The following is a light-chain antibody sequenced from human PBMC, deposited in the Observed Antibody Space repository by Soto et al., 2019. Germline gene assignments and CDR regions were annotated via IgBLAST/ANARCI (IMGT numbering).Light chain of an antibody. CDR1: GSYNF. Sequence: QSVLTQPASGSGSPGQSITISCTVGSYNFVSWYQQHPGKAPKVLIYEVSKRPSGVSDRFPGSKSGNTASLTISGLQAEDEADYYCCSDAGRSTYVFGTGTKVTVL. J-gene: IGLJ1*01. CDR3: CSDAGRSTYV. CDR2: EVS. V-gene: IGLV2-23*02.